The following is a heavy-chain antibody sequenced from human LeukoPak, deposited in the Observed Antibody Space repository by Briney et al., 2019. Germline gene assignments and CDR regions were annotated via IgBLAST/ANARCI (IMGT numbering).Heavy chain of an antibody. CDR2: ISGSGGST. J-gene: IGHJ4*02. CDR3: AKDYYGSGNYYDY. CDR1: GFTFSSYA. V-gene: IGHV3-23*01. Sequence: GGSLRLSCAASGFTFSSYAMNWVRQAPGKGLEWVSTISGSGGSTYYADSVKGRFTTSRDNSKNTLYLQMNSLRAEDTAVYYCAKDYYGSGNYYDYWGQGTLVTVSS. D-gene: IGHD3-10*01.